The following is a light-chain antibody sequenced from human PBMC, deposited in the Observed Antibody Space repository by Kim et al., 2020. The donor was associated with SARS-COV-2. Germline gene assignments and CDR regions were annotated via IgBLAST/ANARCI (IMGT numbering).Light chain of an antibody. CDR1: QSVSSNY. CDR3: QQYSSSPAT. CDR2: GAS. J-gene: IGKJ1*01. V-gene: IGKV3-20*01. Sequence: PGEQATLSYRASQSVSSNYLAWYQQKPGQAPRLLIYGASSRATGIPDRFSGSGSGTDFTLTITRLEPEDFAVYYCQQYSSSPATFGQGTKVDIK.